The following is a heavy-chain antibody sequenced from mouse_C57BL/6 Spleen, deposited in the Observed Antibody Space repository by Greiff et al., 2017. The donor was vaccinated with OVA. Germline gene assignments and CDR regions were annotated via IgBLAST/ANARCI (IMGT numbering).Heavy chain of an antibody. Sequence: QVQLQQPGAELVMPGASVKLSCKASGYTFTSYWMHWVKQRPRQGLEWMGNIDPSDSDTNYNQKFKGKATLTVDKSSSTAYMQLSSLTSEDSAVYYCASDVAMDYWGQGTSVTAAS. J-gene: IGHJ4*01. CDR2: IDPSDSDT. CDR3: ASDVAMDY. CDR1: GYTFTSYW. V-gene: IGHV1-69*01.